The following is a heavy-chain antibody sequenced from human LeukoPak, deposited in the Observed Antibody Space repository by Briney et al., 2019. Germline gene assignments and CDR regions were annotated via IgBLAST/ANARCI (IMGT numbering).Heavy chain of an antibody. V-gene: IGHV3-30*18. J-gene: IGHJ6*02. CDR3: AKDRRGTPLVYYYYYGMDV. CDR1: GFTFSSYG. CDR2: ISYDGSNK. D-gene: IGHD1-26*01. Sequence: GRPLRLSCAASGFTFSSYGMHWVRQAPGKGLEWVAVISYDGSNKYYADSVKGRFTISRDNSKNTLYLQMNSLRAEDTAVYYCAKDRRGTPLVYYYYYGMDVWGQGTTVTVSS.